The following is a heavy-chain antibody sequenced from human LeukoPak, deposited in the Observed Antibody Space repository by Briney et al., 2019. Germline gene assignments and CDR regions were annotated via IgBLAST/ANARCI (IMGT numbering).Heavy chain of an antibody. CDR1: GGSISSYY. J-gene: IGHJ3*02. V-gene: IGHV4-59*01. Sequence: SETLSLTCTVSGGSISSYYWSWIRQPPGKGLEWIGCIYYSGSTNYNPSLKSRVTISVDTSKNQFSLKLSSVTAADTAVYYCARCVRDDAFDIWGQGTMVTVSS. CDR3: ARCVRDDAFDI. CDR2: IYYSGST.